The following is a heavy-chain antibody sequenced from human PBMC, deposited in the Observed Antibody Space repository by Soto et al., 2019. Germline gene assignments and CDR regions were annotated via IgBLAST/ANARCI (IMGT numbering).Heavy chain of an antibody. CDR2: IFYTGTT. CDR1: NGSISTTSYN. J-gene: IGHJ4*02. CDR3: ARDGSF. Sequence: MQLHESGPGLVKPSETLSLTCTVSNGSISTTSYNWGWIRQSPGKGLEWIGTIFYTGTTSSNPSLQTRAPITVDTSDNLCSRKMASVIAGVTAVYFCARDGSFWGQGILVVVSS. V-gene: IGHV4-39*02. D-gene: IGHD3-16*02.